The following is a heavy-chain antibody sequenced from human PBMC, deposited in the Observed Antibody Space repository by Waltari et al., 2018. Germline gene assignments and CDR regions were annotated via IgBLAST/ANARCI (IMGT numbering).Heavy chain of an antibody. D-gene: IGHD2-15*01. Sequence: QVQLVQSGAAVKKPGASVKVSCKASGYTFTSYAMHWVRQAPGHRLEGMGWINAGNGNTKYSQKFQGRVTITRDTSASTAYMELSSLRSEDTAVYYCARDASGGLSCSGGSCYAGWFDPWGQGTLVTVSS. CDR1: GYTFTSYA. CDR3: ARDASGGLSCSGGSCYAGWFDP. CDR2: INAGNGNT. V-gene: IGHV1-3*01. J-gene: IGHJ5*02.